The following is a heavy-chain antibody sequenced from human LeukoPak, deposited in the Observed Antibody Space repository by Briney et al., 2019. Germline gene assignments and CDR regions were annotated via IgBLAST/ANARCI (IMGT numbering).Heavy chain of an antibody. J-gene: IGHJ4*02. CDR2: IIPIFGTA. CDR1: GGTFSSYA. D-gene: IGHD2-15*01. V-gene: IGHV1-69*13. CDR3: ARVDGGYVYHFDY. Sequence: SVKVSCKASGGTFSSYAISWVRQAPGQGLEWMGGIIPIFGTANYAQKFQGRVTITADESTSTAYMELSSLRSEDTAVYYCARVDGGYVYHFDYWGQGSLVTVSS.